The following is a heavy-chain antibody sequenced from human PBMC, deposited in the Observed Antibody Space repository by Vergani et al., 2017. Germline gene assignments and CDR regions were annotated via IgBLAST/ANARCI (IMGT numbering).Heavy chain of an antibody. CDR1: GYTFTGYY. V-gene: IGHV1-2*02. CDR3: ARGIAVAVGWFDP. Sequence: QVQLVQSGAEVKKPGASVKVSCKASGYTFTGYYLHWVRQAPGQGLEWMGWINPNSGGTNYAQKFQGRVTMTMDTSISQAYMELSRLRSDDTAVYYCARGIAVAVGWFDPWGQGTLVTVSS. D-gene: IGHD6-19*01. CDR2: INPNSGGT. J-gene: IGHJ5*02.